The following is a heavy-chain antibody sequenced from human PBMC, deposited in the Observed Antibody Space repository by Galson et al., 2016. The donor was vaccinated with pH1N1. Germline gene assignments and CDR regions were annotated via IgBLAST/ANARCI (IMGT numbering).Heavy chain of an antibody. V-gene: IGHV5-51*01. CDR1: GHKFTSSW. J-gene: IGHJ3*02. D-gene: IGHD4-17*01. Sequence: QSGAEVKKPGESLKISCKGSGHKFTSSWIGWVRQMPGKGLEWMGIIYLGGSLIRYRPSFQGQVTIPADKSVNFVYLEWGSLKASDTGMYYCARQNNYGDYRGDAFDIWGQVTMVTVAS. CDR3: ARQNNYGDYRGDAFDI. CDR2: IYLGGSLI.